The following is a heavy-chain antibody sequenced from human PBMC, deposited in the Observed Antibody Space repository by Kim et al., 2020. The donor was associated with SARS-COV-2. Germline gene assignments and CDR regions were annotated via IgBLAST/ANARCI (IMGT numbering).Heavy chain of an antibody. CDR2: IYYSGST. Sequence: SETLSLTCTVSGGSISSYYWSWIRQPPGKGLEWIGYIYYSGSTNYNPSLKSRVTISVDTSKNQFSLKLSSVTAADTAVYYCARFNDILTGYTPIYYYYGMDVWGQGTTVTVSS. V-gene: IGHV4-59*13. CDR3: ARFNDILTGYTPIYYYYGMDV. CDR1: GGSISSYY. D-gene: IGHD3-9*01. J-gene: IGHJ6*02.